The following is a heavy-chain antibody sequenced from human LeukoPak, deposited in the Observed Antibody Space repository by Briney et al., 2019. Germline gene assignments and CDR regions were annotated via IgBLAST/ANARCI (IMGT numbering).Heavy chain of an antibody. CDR1: GYTVSSNY. CDR2: IYSGGST. V-gene: IGHV3-66*01. J-gene: IGHJ1*01. D-gene: IGHD2-2*01. Sequence: HPGGSLRLSCAASGYTVSSNYTSWVRQAPGKGLKWVSVIYSGGSTYYADSVKGRFTISRDNSKNTLYLQMNSLRAEDTAVYYCAKYVVPYFQHWGQGTLVTVSS. CDR3: AKYVVPYFQH.